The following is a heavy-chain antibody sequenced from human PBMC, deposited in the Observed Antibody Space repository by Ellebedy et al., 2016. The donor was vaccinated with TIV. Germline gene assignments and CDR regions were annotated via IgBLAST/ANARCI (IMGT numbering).Heavy chain of an antibody. CDR2: INPNSGGT. Sequence: AASVKVSCKASGYTFTGYYMHWVRQAPGQGLEWMGWINPNSGGTNYAQKFQDWVTMTRDTSISTAYMELSRLRSDDTAVYYCARGYPDTMIVVVDNWFDPWGQGTLVTVSS. CDR3: ARGYPDTMIVVVDNWFDP. V-gene: IGHV1-2*04. J-gene: IGHJ5*02. CDR1: GYTFTGYY. D-gene: IGHD3-22*01.